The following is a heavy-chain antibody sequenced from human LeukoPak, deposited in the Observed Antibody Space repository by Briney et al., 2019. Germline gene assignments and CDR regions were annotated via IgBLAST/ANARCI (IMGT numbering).Heavy chain of an antibody. V-gene: IGHV1-69*13. CDR2: IIPIFGTA. CDR1: GGTFSSYA. J-gene: IGHJ4*02. D-gene: IGHD2-15*01. CDR3: ARVRCSGGSCYSRGFDY. Sequence: ASVKVSCKASGGTFSSYAISWVRRAPGQGLEWMGGIIPIFGTANYAQKFQGRVTITADESTSTAYMELSSLRSEDTAVYYCARVRCSGGSCYSRGFDYWGQGTLVTVSS.